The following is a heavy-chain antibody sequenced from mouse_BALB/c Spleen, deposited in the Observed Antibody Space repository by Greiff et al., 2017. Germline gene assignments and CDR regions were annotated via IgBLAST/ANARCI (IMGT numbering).Heavy chain of an antibody. D-gene: IGHD2-3*01. J-gene: IGHJ3*01. Sequence: EVQLQESGPELVKPGASVKVSCKASGYAFTSYNMYWVKQSHGKSLEWIGYIDPYNGGTSYNQKFKGKATLTVDKSSSTAYMHLNSLTSEDSAVYYCARRNDGYYAWFAYWGQGTLVTVSA. V-gene: IGHV1S135*01. CDR2: IDPYNGGT. CDR3: ARRNDGYYAWFAY. CDR1: GYAFTSYN.